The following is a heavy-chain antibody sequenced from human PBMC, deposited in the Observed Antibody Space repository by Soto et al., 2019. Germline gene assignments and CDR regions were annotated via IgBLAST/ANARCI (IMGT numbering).Heavy chain of an antibody. CDR1: GYTFTSYY. CDR3: ARADPLWVARPMFDP. D-gene: IGHD5-12*01. Sequence: GASVKVSCKASGYTFTSYYMHWVRQAPAQGLEWMGIINPSGGSTSYAQKFQGRVTMTRDTSTSTVYMELSSLRSEDTAVYYCARADPLWVARPMFDPWGQGTLVTVSS. CDR2: INPSGGST. J-gene: IGHJ5*02. V-gene: IGHV1-46*01.